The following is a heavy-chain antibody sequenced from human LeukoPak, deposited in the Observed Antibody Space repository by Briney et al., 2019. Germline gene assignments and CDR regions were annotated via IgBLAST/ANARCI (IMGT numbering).Heavy chain of an antibody. CDR2: ISYDGSNK. CDR3: ARDTLNSSSWYSPLSPQYYFDY. Sequence: GRSLRLSCAASGFTFSSYAMHWVRRAPGKGLEWVAVISYDGSNKYYADSVKGRFTISRDNAKNTLYLQMNSLRAEDTAVYYCARDTLNSSSWYSPLSPQYYFDYWGQGTLVTVSS. J-gene: IGHJ4*02. V-gene: IGHV3-30*04. D-gene: IGHD6-13*01. CDR1: GFTFSSYA.